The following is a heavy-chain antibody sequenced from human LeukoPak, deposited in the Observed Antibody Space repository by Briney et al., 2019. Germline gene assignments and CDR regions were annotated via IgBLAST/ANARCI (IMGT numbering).Heavy chain of an antibody. CDR2: IKEDGSEK. J-gene: IGHJ5*02. CDR3: ARIRICCCFDP. CDR1: GFSFSTYW. V-gene: IGHV3-7*01. Sequence: PGGSLRLSCAASGFSFSTYWMSWIRQAPGKGLEWVANIKEDGSEKYYVDSVKGRFTISRDNAKNSLYLQANSLRAEDTAVYYCARIRICCCFDPWGRGTLVTVSS. D-gene: IGHD2/OR15-2a*01.